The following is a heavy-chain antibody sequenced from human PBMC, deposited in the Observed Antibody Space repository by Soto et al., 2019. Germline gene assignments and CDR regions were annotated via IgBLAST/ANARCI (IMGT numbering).Heavy chain of an antibody. CDR2: IYYSGST. CDR3: ARFPRGYSYAFHY. Sequence: SETLSLTCTVSGGSISSFYWNWSRRPPGKGLEWIGYIYYSGSTNYNPSLKSRVTMSVDTSKNQFSLKLSSVTAADTAVYYCARFPRGYSYAFHYWGQGALVTVSS. V-gene: IGHV4-59*08. J-gene: IGHJ4*02. CDR1: GGSISSFY. D-gene: IGHD5-18*01.